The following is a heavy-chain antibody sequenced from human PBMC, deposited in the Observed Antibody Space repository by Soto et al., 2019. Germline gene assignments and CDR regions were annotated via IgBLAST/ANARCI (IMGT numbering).Heavy chain of an antibody. CDR1: GGSISSGDYY. D-gene: IGHD5-12*01. CDR2: IYYSGST. Sequence: SETLSLTCTVSGGSISSGDYYWSWIRQPPGKGLEWIGYIYYSGSTYYNPSLKSRVTISVDTSKNQFSLKLSSVTAADTAVYYCARDLKEERSGYETGYYYYGMDVWGQGTTVTVSS. V-gene: IGHV4-30-4*01. J-gene: IGHJ6*02. CDR3: ARDLKEERSGYETGYYYYGMDV.